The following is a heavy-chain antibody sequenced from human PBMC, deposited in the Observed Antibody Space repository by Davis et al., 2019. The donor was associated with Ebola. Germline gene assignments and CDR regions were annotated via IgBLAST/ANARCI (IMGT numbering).Heavy chain of an antibody. Sequence: GGSLRLSCAASGFTFSSYSMSWVLQAPGKGLEWVSYISSSSSTIYYADSVKGRFTISRDNAKNSLYLQMNSLRDEDTAVYYCARVKGYCSSTSCLLYYYYYMDVWGKGTTVTVSS. J-gene: IGHJ6*03. CDR1: GFTFSSYS. CDR3: ARVKGYCSSTSCLLYYYYYMDV. CDR2: ISSSSSTI. V-gene: IGHV3-48*02. D-gene: IGHD2-2*01.